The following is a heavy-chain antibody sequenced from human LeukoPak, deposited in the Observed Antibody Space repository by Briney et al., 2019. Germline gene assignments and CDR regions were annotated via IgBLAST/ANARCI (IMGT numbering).Heavy chain of an antibody. CDR1: GFTFSNAW. V-gene: IGHV3-53*01. CDR2: IYSGGST. D-gene: IGHD3-22*01. J-gene: IGHJ4*02. Sequence: GGSLRLSCAASGFTFSNAWMSWVRQAPGKGLEWVSVIYSGGSTYYADSVKGRFTISRDNSKNTLYLQMNSLRAEDTAVYYCARASLDSSGYYYFDYWGQGTLVTVSS. CDR3: ARASLDSSGYYYFDY.